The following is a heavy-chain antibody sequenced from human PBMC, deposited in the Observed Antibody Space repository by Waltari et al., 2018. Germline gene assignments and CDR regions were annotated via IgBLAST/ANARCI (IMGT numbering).Heavy chain of an antibody. V-gene: IGHV4-31*11. CDR3: ARDVDPLDAFDI. D-gene: IGHD3-9*01. J-gene: IGHJ3*02. CDR2: IYYSGRT. CDR1: GGSIRSGVYY. Sequence: QVQLQDSGPGLVKPSQTLSLTCAISGGSIRSGVYYWIWIRQHPGKGLEWIGYIYYSGRTYNNPSLKSRVTISVDTSKNQFSLKLSSVTAADTAVYYCARDVDPLDAFDIWGQGTMVTVSS.